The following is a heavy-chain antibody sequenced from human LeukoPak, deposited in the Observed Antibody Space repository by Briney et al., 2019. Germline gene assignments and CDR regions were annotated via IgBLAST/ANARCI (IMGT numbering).Heavy chain of an antibody. V-gene: IGHV1-3*01. CDR2: INAGNGNT. J-gene: IGHJ6*02. Sequence: ASVKVSCKASGYTFTSYATHWVRQAPGQRLEWMGWINAGNGNTKYSQKFQGRVTITRDTSASTAYMELSSLRSEDTAVYYCARGIVRGSRYSIPGAVMDVWRQGATVTVS. D-gene: IGHD6-13*01. CDR3: ARGIVRGSRYSIPGAVMDV. CDR1: GYTFTSYA.